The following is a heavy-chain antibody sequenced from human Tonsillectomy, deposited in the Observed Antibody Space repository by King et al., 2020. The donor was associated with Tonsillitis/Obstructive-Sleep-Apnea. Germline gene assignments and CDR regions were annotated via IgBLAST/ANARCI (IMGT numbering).Heavy chain of an antibody. CDR3: ARIFLVVVPDAPPDY. CDR2: IKQDGSEK. J-gene: IGHJ4*02. Sequence: VQLVESGGGLVQPGGSLRLSCAASGFTFSRYWMSWVRQAPGKGLEWVANIKQDGSEKYYVDSVKGRFTISRDNAKNSLYLQMNSLRAEDTAVYYCARIFLVVVPDAPPDYWGQGTQVTVSS. CDR1: GFTFSRYW. D-gene: IGHD2-2*01. V-gene: IGHV3-7*03.